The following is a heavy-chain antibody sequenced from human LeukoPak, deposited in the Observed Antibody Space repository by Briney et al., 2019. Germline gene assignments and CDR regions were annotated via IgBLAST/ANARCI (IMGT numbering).Heavy chain of an antibody. CDR1: GGSFRGYY. V-gene: IGHV4-34*01. CDR3: ARGPYYYGSGSYYALTYYYYYGMDV. CDR2: INHSGST. Sequence: SQSLSPACAVDGGSFRGYYGGWIRQPPRKGLEWIGEINHSGSTNYNPYLKRRVTISVDTSKNQCSLKLRSVTAADTAVYYCARGPYYYGSGSYYALTYYYYYGMDVWGQGTTVSVSS. D-gene: IGHD3-10*01. J-gene: IGHJ6*02.